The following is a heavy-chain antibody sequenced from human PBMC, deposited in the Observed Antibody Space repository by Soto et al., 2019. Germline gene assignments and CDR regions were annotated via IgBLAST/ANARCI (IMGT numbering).Heavy chain of an antibody. CDR2: ISYDGSNK. D-gene: IGHD3-3*02. Sequence: PGGSLRPSCAPSAFTSSSYAMHWVRPAPGKGLEWVAVISYDGSNKYYADSVKGRFTISRDNSKNTLYLQMNSLRAEDTAVYYCARDLAELGYYGMDVWGQGTTVTVSS. CDR1: AFTSSSYA. CDR3: ARDLAELGYYGMDV. V-gene: IGHV3-30-3*01. J-gene: IGHJ6*02.